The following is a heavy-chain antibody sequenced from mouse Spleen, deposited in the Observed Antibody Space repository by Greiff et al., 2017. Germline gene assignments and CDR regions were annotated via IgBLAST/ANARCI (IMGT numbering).Heavy chain of an antibody. Sequence: VQLKQSGPELVKPGASVKIPCKASGYTFTDYNMDWVKQSHGKSLEWIGDINPNNGGTIYNQKFKGKATLTVDKSSSTAYMELRSLTSEDTAVYYCARRGDWDGFAYWGQGTLVTVSA. CDR3: ARRGDWDGFAY. D-gene: IGHD4-1*01. J-gene: IGHJ3*01. CDR1: GYTFTDYN. V-gene: IGHV1-18*01. CDR2: INPNNGGT.